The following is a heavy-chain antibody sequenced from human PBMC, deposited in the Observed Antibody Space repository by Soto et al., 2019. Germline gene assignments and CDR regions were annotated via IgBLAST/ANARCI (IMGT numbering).Heavy chain of an antibody. Sequence: ETLSLTCTVSGASISSYYWSWIRQPPGKGLEWIGYIYYSGSTNYNPSLKSRVTISVDRSKNQFSLKLSSVTAADTAVYYCARRYGGNFDYWGQGTLVTVSS. J-gene: IGHJ4*02. CDR2: IYYSGST. CDR1: GASISSYY. CDR3: ARRYGGNFDY. V-gene: IGHV4-59*01. D-gene: IGHD1-26*01.